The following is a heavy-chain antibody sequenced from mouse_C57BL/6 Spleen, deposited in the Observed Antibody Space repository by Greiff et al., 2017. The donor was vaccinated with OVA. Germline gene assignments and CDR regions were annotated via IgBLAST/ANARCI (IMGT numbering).Heavy chain of an antibody. V-gene: IGHV1-39*01. D-gene: IGHD1-1*01. CDR3: ALGYGSSYWFAY. Sequence: VQLKQSGPELVKPGASVKISCKASGYSFTDYNMNWVKQSNGKSLEWIGVINPNYGTTSYNQKLKGKATLTVDQSSSTAYMQLNSLTSEDSAVYYCALGYGSSYWFAYWGQGTLVTVSA. J-gene: IGHJ3*01. CDR1: GYSFTDYN. CDR2: INPNYGTT.